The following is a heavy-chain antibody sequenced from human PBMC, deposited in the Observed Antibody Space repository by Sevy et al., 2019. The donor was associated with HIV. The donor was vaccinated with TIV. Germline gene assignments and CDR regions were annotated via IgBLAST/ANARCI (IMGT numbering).Heavy chain of an antibody. CDR3: ARDLSFGLFDP. CDR2: ISSSSSTI. V-gene: IGHV3-48*01. J-gene: IGHJ5*02. Sequence: GGSLRLSCAASGFTFSSYSMNWVRQAPAKGLEWVSYISSSSSTIYYADSVKGRFTISRDNAKNSLYLQMNSLRAEDTAVYYCARDLSFGLFDPWGQGTLVTVSS. CDR1: GFTFSSYS. D-gene: IGHD3-3*01.